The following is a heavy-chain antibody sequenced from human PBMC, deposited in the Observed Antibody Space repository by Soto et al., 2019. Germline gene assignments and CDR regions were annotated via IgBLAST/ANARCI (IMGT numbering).Heavy chain of an antibody. V-gene: IGHV1-2*02. CDR2: INPNSGGT. CDR1: GYTFTDYY. CDR3: ARRKGDYYDSSGYPYYFDY. J-gene: IGHJ4*02. D-gene: IGHD3-22*01. Sequence: VASVKISCKASGYTFTDYYVHWVREAPGQGLEWMGWINPNSGGTKSAQKFQGRVTMTRDTSISTAYMELSRLRSDDTAVYYCARRKGDYYDSSGYPYYFDYWGEGTLVTVSS.